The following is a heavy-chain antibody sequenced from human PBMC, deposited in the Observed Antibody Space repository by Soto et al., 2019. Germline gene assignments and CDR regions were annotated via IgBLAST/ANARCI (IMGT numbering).Heavy chain of an antibody. J-gene: IGHJ4*02. CDR2: INHSGST. V-gene: IGHV4-34*01. Sequence: SETLSLTCAVYGGSFSGYYWSWIRQPPGKGLEWIGEINHSGSTNYNPSLKSRVTISVDTSKNQFSLTLRSVTAADTAVYYCARARYSTGQFDFWGQGTLVTVSS. D-gene: IGHD6-19*01. CDR3: ARARYSTGQFDF. CDR1: GGSFSGYY.